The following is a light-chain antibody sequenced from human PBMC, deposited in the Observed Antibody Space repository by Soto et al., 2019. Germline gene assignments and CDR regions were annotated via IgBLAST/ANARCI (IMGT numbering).Light chain of an antibody. V-gene: IGKV1-12*01. CDR1: QDISTL. CDR2: GAS. J-gene: IGKJ4*01. CDR3: QQADSFPLT. Sequence: IQLTQSPPSLSASVGDRVTITCRASQDISTLLAWYQQKPGKAPKLLIYGASTLESGVPSRFSGRGSGTDFTLTISSLQPEDFATYFCQQADSFPLTFGGGTKVDIK.